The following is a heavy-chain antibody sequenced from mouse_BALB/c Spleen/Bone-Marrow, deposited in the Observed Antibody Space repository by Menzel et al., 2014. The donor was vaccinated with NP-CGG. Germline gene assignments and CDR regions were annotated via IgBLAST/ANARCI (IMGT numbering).Heavy chain of an antibody. Sequence: VKLVESGAELAKPGASVKMSCKASGYTFTSYWMHWVKQRPGQGLGWIGYINPSTGYTEYNQKFKDKATLTADKSSSTAYMQLSSLTSEDSAVYYCARPPYYYGSSYDAMDYWGQGTSVTVSS. CDR2: INPSTGYT. CDR1: GYTFTSYW. V-gene: IGHV1-7*01. CDR3: ARPPYYYGSSYDAMDY. J-gene: IGHJ4*01. D-gene: IGHD1-1*01.